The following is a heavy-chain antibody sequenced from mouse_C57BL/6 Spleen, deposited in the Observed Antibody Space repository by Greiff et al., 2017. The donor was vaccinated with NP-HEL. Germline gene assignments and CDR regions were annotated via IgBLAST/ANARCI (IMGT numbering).Heavy chain of an antibody. CDR3: ARSGNWDGGYYFDY. V-gene: IGHV1-72*01. CDR1: GYTFTSYW. Sequence: QVQLQQPGAELVKPGASVKLSCKASGYTFTSYWMHWVQQRPGRGLEWIGRIDPTSGGTTYHEKFKSKATLTVDKPSSTAYMQLSSLTSEDSAVYYCARSGNWDGGYYFDYWGQGTTLTVSS. J-gene: IGHJ2*01. D-gene: IGHD4-1*01. CDR2: IDPTSGGT.